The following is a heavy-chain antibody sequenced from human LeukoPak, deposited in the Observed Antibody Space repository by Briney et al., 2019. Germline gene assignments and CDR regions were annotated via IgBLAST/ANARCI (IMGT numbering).Heavy chain of an antibody. CDR1: GFTFSSYS. J-gene: IGHJ6*03. CDR2: ISSSSDYI. V-gene: IGHV3-21*01. D-gene: IGHD2-15*01. Sequence: GGSLRLSSAASGFTFSSYSMNWVRQAPGRGLEWVSSISSSSDYIYYVDSVKGQFTISRDNAKNSLFLQMNSLRAEDTAVYFCARSKPWGYCSGGSCYPTYYYYYYMDVWGKGTTVTVSS. CDR3: ARSKPWGYCSGGSCYPTYYYYYYMDV.